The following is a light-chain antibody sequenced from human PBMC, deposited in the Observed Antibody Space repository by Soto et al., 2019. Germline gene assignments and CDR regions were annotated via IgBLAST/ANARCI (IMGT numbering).Light chain of an antibody. CDR1: QPVSNY. CDR3: QQSYSAPWT. V-gene: IGKV1-39*01. CDR2: AAS. Sequence: DIQMTQSPSSLSSSPGDRVTITCRASQPVSNYLAWYLQKPGQAPKLLIYAASSLATGIPSRFSGGGSGTDFTLTISSLVPEDFAIYYCQQSYSAPWTFGQGTKVDIK. J-gene: IGKJ1*01.